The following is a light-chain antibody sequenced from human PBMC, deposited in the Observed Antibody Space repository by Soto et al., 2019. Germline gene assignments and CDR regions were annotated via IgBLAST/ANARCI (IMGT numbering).Light chain of an antibody. Sequence: VVLTQSPATLSLSPGERATLSCRTSLSVSVYLDWYQQKPGQAPRLLIYDAYNRATGIPPRFSGSGSGTDLTLTISSLEPEDSAVYYCQQRHMWPITFAQGTRLEI. J-gene: IGKJ5*01. CDR3: QQRHMWPIT. CDR2: DAY. V-gene: IGKV3-11*01. CDR1: LSVSVY.